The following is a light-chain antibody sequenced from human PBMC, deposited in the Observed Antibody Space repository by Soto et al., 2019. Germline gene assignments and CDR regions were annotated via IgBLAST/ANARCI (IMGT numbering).Light chain of an antibody. V-gene: IGKV3-15*01. CDR3: QQYKNWPL. CDR2: GAS. J-gene: IGKJ5*01. CDR1: QSVRSH. Sequence: IGMTQSPATLSVSPGEGVTLSCRASQSVRSHLAWYQQKPGQPPRLLIYGASTRATGIPARFSGSGFGTEFTLTISSLQSEDFAVYYCQQYKNWPLFGQGTRLEIK.